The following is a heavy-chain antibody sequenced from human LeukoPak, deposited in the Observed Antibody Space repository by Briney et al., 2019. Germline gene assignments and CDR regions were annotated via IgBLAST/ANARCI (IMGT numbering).Heavy chain of an antibody. CDR1: GYTFTGYY. V-gene: IGHV1-2*02. D-gene: IGHD6-6*01. CDR2: INPNSGGT. J-gene: IGHJ6*03. Sequence: ASVKVSCKASGYTFTGYYMHWVRQAPGQGLEWMGWINPNSGGTNYAQKFQGRVTMTRDTSISTAYMELSRLRSDDTAVYYCARGNRYSSSHHHYYYMDVWGKGTTVTVSS. CDR3: ARGNRYSSSHHHYYYMDV.